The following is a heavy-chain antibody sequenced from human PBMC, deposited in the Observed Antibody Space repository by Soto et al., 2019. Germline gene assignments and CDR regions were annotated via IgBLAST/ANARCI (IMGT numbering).Heavy chain of an antibody. Sequence: PGGSRRLSWAASGFSFRGFYMIAVGQAPGRGLGWVSSISPSSSFLNYADSVKGRFTISRDNDKSSVNLQMNSLRAEDTAVYYCAKVGTDYGSGSPYYSDYWGQGTLVTVSS. D-gene: IGHD3-10*01. CDR2: ISPSSSFL. CDR1: GFSFRGFY. CDR3: AKVGTDYGSGSPYYSDY. V-gene: IGHV3-21*06. J-gene: IGHJ4*02.